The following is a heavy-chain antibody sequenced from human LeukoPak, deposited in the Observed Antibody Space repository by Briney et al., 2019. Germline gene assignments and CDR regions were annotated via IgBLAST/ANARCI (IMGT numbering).Heavy chain of an antibody. J-gene: IGHJ6*02. CDR3: ARGRVEGTIAAAGTDYYYYGMDV. D-gene: IGHD6-13*01. CDR2: IIPIFGTA. CDR1: GGTFSSYA. Sequence: SVKVSYKASGGTFSSYAISWVRQAPGQGLEWMGGIIPIFGTANYAQKFQGRVTITADESTSTAYMELSSLRSEDTAVYYCARGRVEGTIAAAGTDYYYYGMDVWGQGTTVTVSS. V-gene: IGHV1-69*13.